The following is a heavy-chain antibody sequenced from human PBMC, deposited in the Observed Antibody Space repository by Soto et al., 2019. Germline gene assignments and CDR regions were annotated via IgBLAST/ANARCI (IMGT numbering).Heavy chain of an antibody. Sequence: QVQLVESGGGVVQPGRSLRLSCAASGFTFSSYGMHWVRQAPGKGLEWVAVISYDGRNKYYADSVKGRFTISRDNSRNTLYLHMNSLRAEETAVYYCAKDYRNRLRSFDLWGRGTLVTVSS. D-gene: IGHD1-26*01. V-gene: IGHV3-30*18. CDR3: AKDYRNRLRSFDL. J-gene: IGHJ2*01. CDR1: GFTFSSYG. CDR2: ISYDGRNK.